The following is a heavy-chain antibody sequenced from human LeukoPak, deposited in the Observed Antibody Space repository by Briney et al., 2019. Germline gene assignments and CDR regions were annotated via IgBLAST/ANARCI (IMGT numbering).Heavy chain of an antibody. Sequence: SETLSLTCTVHGEFFGGSYWNWIRQSPGKGLEWIGEINHSGNTNYNPSLKSRVTISVDTSQKQFSLRLSSVTAADTAVYYCARGLYLTTRGGAAAGFLDYWGQGNLVTVSS. CDR3: ARGLYLTTRGGAAAGFLDY. D-gene: IGHD6-13*01. V-gene: IGHV4-34*01. J-gene: IGHJ4*02. CDR1: GEFFGGSY. CDR2: INHSGNT.